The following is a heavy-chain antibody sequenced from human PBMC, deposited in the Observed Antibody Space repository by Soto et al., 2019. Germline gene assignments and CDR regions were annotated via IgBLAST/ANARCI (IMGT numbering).Heavy chain of an antibody. J-gene: IGHJ4*02. CDR1: GFSLSTSGVG. D-gene: IGHD6-19*01. Sequence: QITLKESGPTLVKPTQTLTLTCTVSGFSLSTSGVGVGWIRQPPGKALEWLALIYWDDDTRYSPSLKSRLTITKDTTKNPVVLTMTHIDPVDTATYYCAQHIAVAGIDPLWDYWCQGTLVTVSS. CDR2: IYWDDDT. CDR3: AQHIAVAGIDPLWDY. V-gene: IGHV2-5*02.